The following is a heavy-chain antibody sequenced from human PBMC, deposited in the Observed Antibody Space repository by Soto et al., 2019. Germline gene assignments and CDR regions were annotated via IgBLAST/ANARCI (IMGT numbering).Heavy chain of an antibody. Sequence: PSETLSLTCTVSGGSISSYYWSWIRQPAGKGLEWIGRIYTSGSTNYNPSLKSRVTMSVDTSKNQFSLKLSSVTAADTAVYYCAIDDPVYSYGSNWFDPWGKGTLGTV. D-gene: IGHD5-18*01. V-gene: IGHV4-4*07. CDR3: AIDDPVYSYGSNWFDP. CDR1: GGSISSYY. J-gene: IGHJ5*02. CDR2: IYTSGST.